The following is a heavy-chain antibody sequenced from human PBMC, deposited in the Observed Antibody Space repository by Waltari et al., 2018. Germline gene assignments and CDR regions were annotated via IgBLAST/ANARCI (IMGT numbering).Heavy chain of an antibody. V-gene: IGHV4-4*02. Sequence: QVQLQKSGQGMVKRSGTLPLTCAVSGDSISVTYWGSWVRQSPEKGLEWIGQVHHSGKTHYNPSLQSRVTISLDKPKNQFSLNLNSVTAADTAVYYCAGDRAIGLFFDYWGRGTLVTVSS. D-gene: IGHD2-2*01. CDR2: VHHSGKT. CDR1: GDSISVTYW. J-gene: IGHJ4*02. CDR3: AGDRAIGLFFDY.